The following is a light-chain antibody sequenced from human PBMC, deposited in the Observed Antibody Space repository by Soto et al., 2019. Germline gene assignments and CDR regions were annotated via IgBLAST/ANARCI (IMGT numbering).Light chain of an antibody. CDR1: NSDVGGYNY. Sequence: QSALTQPASVSGSPGQSNTISCTGTNSDVGGYNYVSWYQHHPGKAPKLMIYDVSNRPSGVSNRFSGSKSGNTASLTISGLQAEDEADYYCSSYTTSSTRVFGGGTKLTVL. CDR3: SSYTTSSTRV. J-gene: IGLJ2*01. V-gene: IGLV2-14*03. CDR2: DVS.